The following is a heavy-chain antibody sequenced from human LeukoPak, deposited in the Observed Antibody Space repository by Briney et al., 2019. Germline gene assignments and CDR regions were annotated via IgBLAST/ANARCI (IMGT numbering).Heavy chain of an antibody. CDR1: GYTFTSFY. V-gene: IGHV1-2*02. CDR2: INPNSGGT. Sequence: ASVKVSCKASGYTFTSFYLHWVRQAPGQGLEWMGWINPNSGGTSNAQKFQGRVTLTRDTSISTAYMELSSLRSDDTAVYYCVRVDYSWTDYWGQGTLVTVYS. D-gene: IGHD2-15*01. J-gene: IGHJ4*02. CDR3: VRVDYSWTDY.